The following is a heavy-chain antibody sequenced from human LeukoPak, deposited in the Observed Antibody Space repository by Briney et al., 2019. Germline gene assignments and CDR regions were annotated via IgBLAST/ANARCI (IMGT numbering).Heavy chain of an antibody. V-gene: IGHV4-34*01. CDR2: INHSGST. J-gene: IGHJ6*04. Sequence: PSETLSLTCAVYGGSFSGYYWSWIRQPPGKGLEWIGEINHSGSTNYNPSLKSRVTISVDTSKNQFSLKLPSVTAADTAVYFCARGPPYAPGVLDVWGKGTTVTISS. CDR3: ARGPPYAPGVLDV. D-gene: IGHD7-27*01. CDR1: GGSFSGYY.